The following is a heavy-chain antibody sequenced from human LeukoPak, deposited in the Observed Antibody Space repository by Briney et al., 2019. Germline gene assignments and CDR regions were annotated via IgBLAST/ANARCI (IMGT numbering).Heavy chain of an antibody. D-gene: IGHD2-8*01. CDR2: IVVGSGNT. CDR3: ADEEYCTTGVCYSH. V-gene: IGHV1-58*02. CDR1: GFTFTSSA. Sequence: SVKVSFKASGFTFTSSAMQWVRQARGQRLEWIGWIVVGSGNTNYAQKFQERVTITRDMSTSTAYMELRSLRSEDTAVYYCADEEYCTTGVCYSHWGQGTLVSVSS. J-gene: IGHJ4*02.